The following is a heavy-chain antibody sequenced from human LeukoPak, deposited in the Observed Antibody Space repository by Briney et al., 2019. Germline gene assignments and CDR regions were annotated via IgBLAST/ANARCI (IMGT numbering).Heavy chain of an antibody. D-gene: IGHD3-10*01. J-gene: IGHJ6*03. CDR2: ISGSGGST. CDR1: GFTFSSYA. CDR3: AKSGGSGYYMDV. V-gene: IGHV3-23*01. Sequence: GGSLRLSCAASGFTFSSYAMSWVRQAPGKGLEWVSAISGSGGSTYYADSVKGRFTISRDNSKDTLYLQMNSLRAEDTAVYYCAKSGGSGYYMDVWGKGTTVTVSS.